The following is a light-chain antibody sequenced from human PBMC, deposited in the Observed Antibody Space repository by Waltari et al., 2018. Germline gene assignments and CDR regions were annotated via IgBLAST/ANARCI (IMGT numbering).Light chain of an antibody. V-gene: IGKV3-11*01. CDR3: QQRRNWPLT. Sequence: EIVLTQSPAVLSFSPGERATLSCRASQSVGTDLAWYQQRPGQSPRLLIYDASYRATGTPARFSGSGSETDFTLTISSLQPEDFAVYYCQQRRNWPLTFGGGTRVQI. CDR1: QSVGTD. J-gene: IGKJ4*01. CDR2: DAS.